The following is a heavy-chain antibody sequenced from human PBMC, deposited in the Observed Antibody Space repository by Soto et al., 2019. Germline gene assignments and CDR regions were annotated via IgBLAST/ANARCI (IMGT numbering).Heavy chain of an antibody. CDR2: IYHSGST. Sequence: TLSLTCAVSGGSISSSNWWSWVRQPPGKGLEWIGEIYHSGSTNYNPSLKSRVTISVDKSKNQFSLKLSSVTAADTAVYYCATTEPSRGYNWKSNGMDVWGQGPTVTVSS. CDR3: ATTEPSRGYNWKSNGMDV. J-gene: IGHJ6*02. D-gene: IGHD1-1*01. CDR1: GGSISSSNW. V-gene: IGHV4-4*02.